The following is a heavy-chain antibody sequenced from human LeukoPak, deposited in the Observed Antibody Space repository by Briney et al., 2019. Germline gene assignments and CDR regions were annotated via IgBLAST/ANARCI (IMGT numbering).Heavy chain of an antibody. CDR3: ARYDSSTAGFDF. CDR2: IYYSGAT. CDR1: GGSISGSY. D-gene: IGHD3-9*01. V-gene: IGHV4-59*01. Sequence: PSETLSLTCTVPGGSISGSYWSWIRQPPGKGLEWIGYIYYSGATYYSPSLKSRVTMSVDTSHNQFSLRLNSVTTTDAAVYFCARYDSSTAGFDFWGQGTLVTVSS. J-gene: IGHJ4*02.